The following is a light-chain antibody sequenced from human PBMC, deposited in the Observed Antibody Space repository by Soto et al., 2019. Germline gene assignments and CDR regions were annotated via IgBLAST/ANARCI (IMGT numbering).Light chain of an antibody. Sequence: QSALTQPGSVSGSPGQSITISCTGTSSDVGGSNYVSWYQQYPGKAPKLMIYEVSNRPSGVSNRFSGSKSGNTASLSISGLQAEDEADYYCSSYTNTNTYVFGTGTKVTVL. CDR2: EVS. V-gene: IGLV2-14*01. CDR3: SSYTNTNTYV. J-gene: IGLJ1*01. CDR1: SSDVGGSNY.